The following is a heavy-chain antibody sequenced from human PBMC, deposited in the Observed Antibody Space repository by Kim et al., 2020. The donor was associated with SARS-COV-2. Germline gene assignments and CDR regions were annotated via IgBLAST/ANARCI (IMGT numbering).Heavy chain of an antibody. D-gene: IGHD3-10*01. Sequence: GESLKISCKGSGYSFTSYWIGWVRQMPGKGLEWMGIIYPGDSDTRYSPSFQGQVTISADKSISTAYLQWSSLKASDTAMYYCARMGGSGSYYYLPDYWGQGTLVTVSS. V-gene: IGHV5-51*01. CDR3: ARMGGSGSYYYLPDY. J-gene: IGHJ4*02. CDR1: GYSFTSYW. CDR2: IYPGDSDT.